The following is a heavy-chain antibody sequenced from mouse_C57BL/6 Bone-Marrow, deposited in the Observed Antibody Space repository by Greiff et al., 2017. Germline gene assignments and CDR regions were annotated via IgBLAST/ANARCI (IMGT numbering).Heavy chain of an antibody. Sequence: VQLQQPGAELVMPGASVKLSCKASGYTFTSYWMHWVKQRPGQGLEWIGEIDPSDSYTNYNQKFKGKSTLTVDKYSSTAYMQLSSLTSEDAAVYYCAREGYYAMDYWGQGTSVTVSS. CDR3: AREGYYAMDY. V-gene: IGHV1-69*01. J-gene: IGHJ4*01. CDR2: IDPSDSYT. CDR1: GYTFTSYW.